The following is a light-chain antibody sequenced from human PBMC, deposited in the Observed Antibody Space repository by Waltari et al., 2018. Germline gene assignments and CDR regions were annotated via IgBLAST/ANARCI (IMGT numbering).Light chain of an antibody. CDR2: AAS. CDR1: QGISSR. J-gene: IGKJ1*01. Sequence: DIQITQSPSSVSASVGDSVPLTCRASQGISSRLAWYQQKPGKAPKLLIYAASSLHSGVPSRFSGSGAGTDFTLTIRSLQTEDFATYYCQQVNSFPRTFGQGTKVEVK. CDR3: QQVNSFPRT. V-gene: IGKV1-12*01.